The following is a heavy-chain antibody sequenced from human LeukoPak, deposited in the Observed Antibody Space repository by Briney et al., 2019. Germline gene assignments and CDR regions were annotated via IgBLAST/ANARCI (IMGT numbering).Heavy chain of an antibody. D-gene: IGHD2-21*01. CDR3: AGDRGSPLRKPIPRDYYFDY. CDR1: GFTFSSYA. Sequence: GGSLRLSCAASGFTFSSYAMHWVRQAPGKGLEWVAVISYDGSNKYYADSVKGRFTISRDNSKNTLYLQMNSLRAEDTAVYYCAGDRGSPLRKPIPRDYYFDYWGQGTLVTVSS. J-gene: IGHJ4*02. V-gene: IGHV3-30*04. CDR2: ISYDGSNK.